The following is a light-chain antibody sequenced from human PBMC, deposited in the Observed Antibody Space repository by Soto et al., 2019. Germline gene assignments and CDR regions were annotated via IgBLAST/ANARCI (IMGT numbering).Light chain of an antibody. CDR3: SSSTSSNTLV. V-gene: IGLV2-14*01. CDR2: GVS. CDR1: KNDIGSSDY. Sequence: QSVLTQPASVSASPGQSITISCTGGKNDIGSSDYVSWYQQHPGKAPKLIIYGVSNRPSGTSDRFSGSKSGNTASLTISGLKADDEADYYCSSSTSSNTLVFGGGTKLPVL. J-gene: IGLJ3*02.